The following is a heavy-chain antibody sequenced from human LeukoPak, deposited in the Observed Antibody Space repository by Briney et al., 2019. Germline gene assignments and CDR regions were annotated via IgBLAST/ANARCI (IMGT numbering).Heavy chain of an antibody. CDR1: GFTFSSYW. CDR3: ARDDGDGYMYYFDY. V-gene: IGHV3-74*01. CDR2: INSDGSIT. D-gene: IGHD5-24*01. J-gene: IGHJ4*02. Sequence: GGSLRLSCAASGFTFSSYWMHWVRQVPGKGLVWVSRINSDGSITNYADSVKGRFTISRDNAKNTLHLQMNSLRVEDTALYYCARDDGDGYMYYFDYWGREPWSPSPQ.